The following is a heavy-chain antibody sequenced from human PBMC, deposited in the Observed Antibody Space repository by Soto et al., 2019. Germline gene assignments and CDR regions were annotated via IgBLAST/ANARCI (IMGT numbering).Heavy chain of an antibody. CDR1: GFTFSSYD. J-gene: IGHJ3*01. CDR2: IDIAGNT. CDR3: AREGERGSGDSVDALDV. V-gene: IGHV3-13*01. D-gene: IGHD3-10*01. Sequence: EVQLVESGGGLVQPGGSLRLSCAASGFTFSSYDMHWVRQATGKGLEWVSAIDIAGNTYYPVSVRCRFTISRENAKNSLYLQINTLRAGATAVYYCAREGERGSGDSVDALDVWGQGTVVTVSS.